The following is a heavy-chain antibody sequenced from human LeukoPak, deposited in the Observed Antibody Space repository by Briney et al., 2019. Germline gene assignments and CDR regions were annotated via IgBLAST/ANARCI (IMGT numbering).Heavy chain of an antibody. CDR2: INPNSGGT. J-gene: IGHJ4*02. Sequence: GASVKVSCKASGYTFTRYYIHWVRQAPGQGLEWMGWINPNSGGTKYAQKFQGRVTMIRDTSISTAYMELSSLTSDDTALYYCATDGAVAGTAYPEYWGQGTLVTVSS. CDR1: GYTFTRYY. CDR3: ATDGAVAGTAYPEY. V-gene: IGHV1-2*02. D-gene: IGHD6-19*01.